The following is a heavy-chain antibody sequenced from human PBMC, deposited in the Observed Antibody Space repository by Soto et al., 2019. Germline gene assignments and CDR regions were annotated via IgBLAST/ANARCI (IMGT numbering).Heavy chain of an antibody. CDR1: GYTFTSYA. J-gene: IGHJ5*02. Sequence: ASVKVSCKASGYTFTSYAMHRVRQAPGQRLEWMGWINAGNGNTKYSQKFQGRVTITRDTSASTAYMELSSLRSEDTAVYYCARKVADNWFDPWGQGTLVTVSS. CDR3: ARKVADNWFDP. CDR2: INAGNGNT. V-gene: IGHV1-3*01.